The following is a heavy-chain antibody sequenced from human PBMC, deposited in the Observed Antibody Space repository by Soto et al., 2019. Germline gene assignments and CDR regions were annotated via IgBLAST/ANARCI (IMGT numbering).Heavy chain of an antibody. CDR2: INHSGST. CDR3: ARGGLPWIQLWLHSPVTSPGDYYFDY. CDR1: GGSFSGYY. Sequence: SETLSLTCAVYGGSFSGYYWSWIRQPPGKGLEWIGEINHSGSTNYNPSLKSRVTISVDTSKNQFSLKLSSVTAADTAVYYCARGGLPWIQLWLHSPVTSPGDYYFDYWGQGTLVTVSS. D-gene: IGHD5-18*01. J-gene: IGHJ4*02. V-gene: IGHV4-34*01.